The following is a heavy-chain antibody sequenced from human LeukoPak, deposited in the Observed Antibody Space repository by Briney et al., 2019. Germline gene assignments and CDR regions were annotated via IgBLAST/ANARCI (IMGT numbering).Heavy chain of an antibody. Sequence: ASVKVSCKASGYTFTSYGISWVRQAPGQGLEWMGWISAYNGNTNYAQKLQGRVTMTTDTSTSTAYMELRSLRSDDTAVYYCARDPGYSSSWYYFDHWGQGTLVTVYS. CDR2: ISAYNGNT. CDR3: ARDPGYSSSWYYFDH. V-gene: IGHV1-18*01. CDR1: GYTFTSYG. J-gene: IGHJ4*02. D-gene: IGHD6-13*01.